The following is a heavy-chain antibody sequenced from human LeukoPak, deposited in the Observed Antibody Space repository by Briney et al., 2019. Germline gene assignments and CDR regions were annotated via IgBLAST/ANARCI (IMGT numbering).Heavy chain of an antibody. D-gene: IGHD5-18*01. V-gene: IGHV4-59*08. J-gene: IGHJ2*01. Sequence: KPGGSLRLSCAASGFTLSDHYMDWVRQAPGKGLEWSGYIYYSGSTNYNPSLKSRVTISVDTSKNQFSLKLSSVTAADTAVYYCARASAMVLSYWYFDLWGRGTLVTVSS. CDR1: GFTLSDHY. CDR3: ARASAMVLSYWYFDL. CDR2: IYYSGST.